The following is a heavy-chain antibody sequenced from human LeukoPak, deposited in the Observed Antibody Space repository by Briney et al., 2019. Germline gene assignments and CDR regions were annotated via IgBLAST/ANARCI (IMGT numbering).Heavy chain of an antibody. CDR2: ISSSGSTI. CDR1: GFTFSSYE. D-gene: IGHD5-12*01. Sequence: GGSLRLSCAASGFTFSSYEMNWVRQAPGKGLEWVSYISSSGSTIYYADSVKGRFTISRDNSKNTLYLQMNSLRAEDTAVYYCAKDGRGYSGYDSFDYWGQGTLVTVSS. CDR3: AKDGRGYSGYDSFDY. J-gene: IGHJ4*02. V-gene: IGHV3-48*03.